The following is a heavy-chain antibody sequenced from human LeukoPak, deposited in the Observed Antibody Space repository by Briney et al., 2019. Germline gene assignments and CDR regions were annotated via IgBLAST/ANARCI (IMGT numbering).Heavy chain of an antibody. CDR2: IWYDGSNK. CDR1: RFTFSRYG. V-gene: IGHV3-33*01. CDR3: ARDRAISMEGIYYFDY. D-gene: IGHD3-10*01. J-gene: IGHJ4*02. Sequence: GGSLRLSCAASRFTFSRYGMHWVRQAPGKGLEWVAVIWYDGSNKYYADSVKGRFTISRDNSKNTLYLQMNSLRAEDTAVYYCARDRAISMEGIYYFDYWGQGSLVIVSS.